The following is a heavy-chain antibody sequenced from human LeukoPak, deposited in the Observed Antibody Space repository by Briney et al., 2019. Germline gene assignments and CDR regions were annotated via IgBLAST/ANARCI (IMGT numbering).Heavy chain of an antibody. D-gene: IGHD3-16*02. CDR3: ARGPYDYVWGSYRYTVNWFDP. CDR1: GGSFSGYY. V-gene: IGHV4-34*01. Sequence: PSETLSLTCAVYGGSFSGYYWSWIRQPPGKGLEWIGEINHSGSTNYNPSLKSRVNISVDTSKNQFSLKLSSVTAADTAVYYCARGPYDYVWGSYRYTVNWFDPWGQGTLVTVSS. CDR2: INHSGST. J-gene: IGHJ5*02.